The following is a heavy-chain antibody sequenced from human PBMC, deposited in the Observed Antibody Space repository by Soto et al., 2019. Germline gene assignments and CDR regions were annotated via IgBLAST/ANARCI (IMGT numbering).Heavy chain of an antibody. Sequence: QVQLVQSGAEVKKPGASVKVSCKASGYTFTRHAITWVRQAPGQGLEWMGWISPYNDDTNYSRKFQGRVTMTRDTSTRTAYMELRNLKSDDTAVYYCARDLSDYSLDPWGQGTLVTVSS. CDR1: GYTFTRHA. D-gene: IGHD4-17*01. CDR3: ARDLSDYSLDP. CDR2: ISPYNDDT. V-gene: IGHV1-18*04. J-gene: IGHJ5*02.